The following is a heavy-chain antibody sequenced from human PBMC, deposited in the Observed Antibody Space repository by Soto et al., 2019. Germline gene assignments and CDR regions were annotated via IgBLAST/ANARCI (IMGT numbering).Heavy chain of an antibody. D-gene: IGHD6-6*01. Sequence: GGSLRLSCAASGFTLSSYSMNWVRQAPGKGLEWVSSISSSSSYIYYADSVKGRFTISRDNAKNSLYLQMNSLRAEDTAVYYCARVQYSSSFYYYYGMDVWGQGTTVTVSS. CDR1: GFTLSSYS. CDR3: ARVQYSSSFYYYYGMDV. CDR2: ISSSSSYI. J-gene: IGHJ6*02. V-gene: IGHV3-21*01.